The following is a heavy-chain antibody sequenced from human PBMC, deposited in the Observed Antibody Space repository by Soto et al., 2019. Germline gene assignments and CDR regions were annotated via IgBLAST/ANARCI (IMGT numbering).Heavy chain of an antibody. CDR3: ARGLRYCSGGSCYYSIYYYYGMDV. V-gene: IGHV4-34*01. CDR2: INHSGST. CDR1: GGSFSGYY. J-gene: IGHJ6*02. Sequence: SETLSLTCAVYGGSFSGYYWSWIRQPPGKGLEWIGEINHSGSTNYNPSLKSRVTISVDTSKNQFSLKLSSVTAADTAVYYCARGLRYCSGGSCYYSIYYYYGMDVWGQGITVTVSS. D-gene: IGHD2-15*01.